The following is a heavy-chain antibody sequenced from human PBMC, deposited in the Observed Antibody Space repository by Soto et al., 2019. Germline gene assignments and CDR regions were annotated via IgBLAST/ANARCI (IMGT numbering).Heavy chain of an antibody. CDR1: GFSLSTNAVG. V-gene: IGHV2-5*01. J-gene: IGHJ1*01. Sequence: QITLKESGPTLVKPTQTLTLTCTFSGFSLSTNAVGVGWIRQPPGKPLEWLALIYWNDDKRYSPSLKSRLTITKATSKNQVVLTMTNVDPVDTATYYCAREYSSSWYGHWGQGTQVTVSS. CDR2: IYWNDDK. D-gene: IGHD6-13*01. CDR3: AREYSSSWYGH.